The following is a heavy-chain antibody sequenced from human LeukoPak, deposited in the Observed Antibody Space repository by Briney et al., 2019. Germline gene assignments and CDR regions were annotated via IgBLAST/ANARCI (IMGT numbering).Heavy chain of an antibody. CDR3: ARETRWGAPQDY. CDR2: TYSGGTT. Sequence: GGSLRLSCVASGFPLTDDYVSWVRRAPGKGLEWVSVTYSGGTTYYTDSVKGRFSISRDISKNTVYLQMSSLRGEDTAVYYCARETRWGAPQDYWGQGTLVTVSS. D-gene: IGHD1-26*01. CDR1: GFPLTDDY. J-gene: IGHJ4*02. V-gene: IGHV3-66*02.